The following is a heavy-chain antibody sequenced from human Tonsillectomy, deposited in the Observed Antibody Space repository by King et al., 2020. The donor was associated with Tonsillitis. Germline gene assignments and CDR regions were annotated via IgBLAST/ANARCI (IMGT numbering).Heavy chain of an antibody. CDR1: GFTFSSYA. CDR2: ISGSGIST. J-gene: IGHJ4*02. V-gene: IGHV3-23*04. Sequence: VQLVESGGGLVQPGGSLRLSCAASGFTFSSYAMSWVRQAPGKGLEWVSAISGSGISTYYADTVKGRFTISRDNSKNTLYLQMNSLRAEDTAVYYCAKDQDIAVAPTYDYWGQGTLVTVSS. D-gene: IGHD6-19*01. CDR3: AKDQDIAVAPTYDY.